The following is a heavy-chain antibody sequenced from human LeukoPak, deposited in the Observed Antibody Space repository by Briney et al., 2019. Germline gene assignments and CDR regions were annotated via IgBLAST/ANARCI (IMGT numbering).Heavy chain of an antibody. CDR3: AKRPPLLWFAPDY. V-gene: IGHV3-23*01. CDR2: ISGSGGST. CDR1: GFTFSRYA. J-gene: IGHJ4*02. D-gene: IGHD3-10*01. Sequence: GGSLRLSCAASGFTFSRYAMSWVRQAPGRGLEWVSAISGSGGSTYYADSVKGRFTISRDNSKDTLYLQMNSLRAEDTAVYYCAKRPPLLWFAPDYWGQGTLVTVSS.